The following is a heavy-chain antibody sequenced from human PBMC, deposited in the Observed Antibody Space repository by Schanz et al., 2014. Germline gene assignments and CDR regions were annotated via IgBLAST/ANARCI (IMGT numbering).Heavy chain of an antibody. V-gene: IGHV3-23*04. CDR2: LYIGGGST. CDR1: GFTFSTYA. D-gene: IGHD5-12*01. CDR3: ARDEGRDGYNLAFDV. J-gene: IGHJ3*01. Sequence: EVQLVESGGGLVQPGGSLRLSCATSGFTFSTYAMSWVRQAPGKGLEWVSSLYIGGGSTRYADSVKGRFIISRDSSKNTLLLQMNSLRADDTAVYFCARDEGRDGYNLAFDVWGQGTLVTVSS.